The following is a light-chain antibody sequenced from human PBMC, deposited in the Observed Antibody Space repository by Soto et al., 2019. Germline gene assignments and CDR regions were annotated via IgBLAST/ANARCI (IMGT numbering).Light chain of an antibody. J-gene: IGLJ1*01. V-gene: IGLV1-40*01. CDR3: QSYDSSLSTYV. CDR1: SSNIGAGYA. CDR2: GNN. Sequence: QSVLTQPPSVSGAPGQRVTISCTGSSSNIGAGYAVHWYQQLPGTAPKLLIYGNNNRPSGVPDRFSGSKSGTSASLAITGLQAEDEADYYCQSYDSSLSTYVFGTGPKVTVL.